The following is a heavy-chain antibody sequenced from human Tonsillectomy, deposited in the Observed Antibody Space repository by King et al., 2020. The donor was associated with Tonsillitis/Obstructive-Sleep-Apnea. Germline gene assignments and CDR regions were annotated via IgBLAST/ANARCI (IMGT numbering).Heavy chain of an antibody. Sequence: VTLKESGPVLVKPTETLTLTCTVSGFSLSNARMGVSWIRQPPGKALEWLEHLFSNDEKSYSTSLKSRLTIPKDTSKSQVVLTRTNMDPVDTATYCCARSLYDSLTGYYSDYWGQGTLVTVSS. J-gene: IGHJ4*02. V-gene: IGHV2-26*01. CDR3: ARSLYDSLTGYYSDY. D-gene: IGHD3-9*01. CDR1: GFSLSNARMG. CDR2: LFSNDEK.